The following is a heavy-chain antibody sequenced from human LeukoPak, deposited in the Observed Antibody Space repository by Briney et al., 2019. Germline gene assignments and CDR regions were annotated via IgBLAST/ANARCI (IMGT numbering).Heavy chain of an antibody. CDR3: ARVLEYSSSRPYYYYYMDV. CDR2: INPNSGGT. V-gene: IGHV1-2*06. CDR1: GYTFTGYY. D-gene: IGHD6-6*01. J-gene: IGHJ6*03. Sequence: ASVKVSCKASGYTFTGYYMHWVRQAPGQGLEWMGRINPNSGGTNYAQKFQGRVTMTRDTSISTAYMELSRLRSDDTAVYYCARVLEYSSSRPYYYYYMDVWGKGTTVTVPS.